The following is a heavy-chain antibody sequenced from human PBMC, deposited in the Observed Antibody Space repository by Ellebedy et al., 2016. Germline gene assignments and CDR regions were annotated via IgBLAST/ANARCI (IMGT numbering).Heavy chain of an antibody. CDR2: IYYTGSS. D-gene: IGHD5-12*01. CDR1: GDSVSSGNKF. J-gene: IGHJ3*02. V-gene: IGHV4-61*01. Sequence: SETLSLXXTVSGDSVSSGNKFWSWIRQPPGKGLEWIGYIYYTGSSHYNPSLKSRVTISLDTSKNQFSLKLSSVTAADTAVYYCARSLRGDGGYDFGLEIWGQGTAVTVSS. CDR3: ARSLRGDGGYDFGLEI.